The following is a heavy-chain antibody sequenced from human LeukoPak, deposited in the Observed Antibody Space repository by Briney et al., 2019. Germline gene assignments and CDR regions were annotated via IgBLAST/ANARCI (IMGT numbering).Heavy chain of an antibody. D-gene: IGHD3-10*01. CDR1: REFFGGYY. J-gene: IGHJ4*02. V-gene: IGHV4-34*01. Sequence: SETLSLTCGVSREFFGGYYWGWIRQPPGKGLEWIGDINDSGTTKYNPTLKSRVTISLDTSKKQFSLNLKSVTAADTAVYYCARLPLGAFGEVLNFDSWGQGIVVIVSS. CDR3: ARLPLGAFGEVLNFDS. CDR2: INDSGTT.